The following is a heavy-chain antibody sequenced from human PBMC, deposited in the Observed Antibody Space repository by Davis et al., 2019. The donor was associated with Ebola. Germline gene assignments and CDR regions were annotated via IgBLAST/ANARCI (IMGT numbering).Heavy chain of an antibody. D-gene: IGHD1-14*01. CDR2: IYYSGST. J-gene: IGHJ2*01. CDR3: AREREPDWYFDL. CDR1: GGSISSSSYY. V-gene: IGHV4-39*07. Sequence: PSETLSPTCTPPGGSISSSSYYWGWIRQPPGKGLEWIGSIYYSGSTYYNPSLKSRVTISVDTSKNQFSLKLSSVTAADTAVYYCAREREPDWYFDLWGRGTLVTVSS.